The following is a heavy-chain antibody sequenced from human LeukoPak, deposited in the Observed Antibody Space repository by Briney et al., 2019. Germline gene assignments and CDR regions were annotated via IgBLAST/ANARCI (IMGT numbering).Heavy chain of an antibody. Sequence: ASVKVSCKASGGTFSSYAISWVRQAPGQGLEWMGWMNPNSGNTGYAQKFQGRVTMTRNTSISTAYMELSSLRSEDTAVYYCARANWNPDWFDPWGQGTLVTVSS. CDR3: ARANWNPDWFDP. CDR2: MNPNSGNT. D-gene: IGHD1-20*01. CDR1: GGTFSSYA. V-gene: IGHV1-8*02. J-gene: IGHJ5*02.